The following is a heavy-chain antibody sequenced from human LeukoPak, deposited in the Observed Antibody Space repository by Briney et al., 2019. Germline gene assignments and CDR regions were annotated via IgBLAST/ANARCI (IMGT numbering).Heavy chain of an antibody. V-gene: IGHV3-7*01. Sequence: GGSLRLSCAASGFTFDRYWMSWVRQAPGKGLEWVANIKHDGSEKNFVDSVKGRFTISRDNAENSLFLQMNSLRADDTAVYFCARQPIYEAYFDFWGQGTLVTVSS. J-gene: IGHJ4*02. CDR3: ARQPIYEAYFDF. D-gene: IGHD3-16*01. CDR1: GFTFDRYW. CDR2: IKHDGSEK.